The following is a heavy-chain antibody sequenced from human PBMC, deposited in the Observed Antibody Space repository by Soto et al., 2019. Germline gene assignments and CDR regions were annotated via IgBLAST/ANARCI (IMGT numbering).Heavy chain of an antibody. J-gene: IGHJ3*02. V-gene: IGHV3-48*03. CDR2: ISSSGSTI. Sequence: PGGSLRLSCAASGFTFSSYEMNWVRQAPGKGLEWVSYISSSGSTIYYADSVKGRFTISRDNAKNSLYLQMNSLRAEDTAVYYCARASLRARAFDIWGQGTMVTVSS. CDR3: ARASLRARAFDI. CDR1: GFTFSSYE.